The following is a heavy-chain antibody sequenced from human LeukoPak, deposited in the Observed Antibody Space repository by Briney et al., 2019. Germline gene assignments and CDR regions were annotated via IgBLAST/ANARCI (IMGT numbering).Heavy chain of an antibody. D-gene: IGHD3-3*01. CDR1: GGSISNGGYY. CDR3: ARGKYDFWSGYYSRPLDY. Sequence: SETLSLTCTVTGGSISNGGYYWSWIRQHPGKGLEWIGYIYYSGSTYYNPSLKSRVTISVDTSKNQFSLKLSSVTAADTAVYYCARGKYDFWSGYYSRPLDYWGQGTLVTVSS. J-gene: IGHJ4*02. V-gene: IGHV4-31*03. CDR2: IYYSGST.